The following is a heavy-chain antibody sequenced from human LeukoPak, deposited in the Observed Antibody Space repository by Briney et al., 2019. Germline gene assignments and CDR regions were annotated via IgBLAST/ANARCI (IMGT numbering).Heavy chain of an antibody. Sequence: QSGGSLRLSCGASGFPFSTYWMHWVRQAPGKGLVWVSRISTDGSATNYADPVKGRFTISRDNARTTLYLQMNSLRVEDTAVYYCVRFTAVAAPYYYYYMDVWGKGTTVTVSS. J-gene: IGHJ6*03. V-gene: IGHV3-74*01. CDR2: ISTDGSAT. CDR1: GFPFSTYW. D-gene: IGHD2-15*01. CDR3: VRFTAVAAPYYYYYMDV.